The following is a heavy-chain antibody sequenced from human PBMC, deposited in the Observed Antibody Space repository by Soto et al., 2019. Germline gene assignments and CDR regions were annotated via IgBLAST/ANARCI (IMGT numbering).Heavy chain of an antibody. J-gene: IGHJ4*02. V-gene: IGHV1-69*01. Sequence: QAQLVQSGAEVKKPGSSVKVSCKASGGLFSSYPISWVRQVPGQGLEWMGGIIPVLQTAYYTQRFQGRGTSTAADSTNTDYRELNSLRSEDTAIYNIARSGTGYTWLNVFWGQGTLVTVSS. CDR2: IIPVLQTA. CDR1: GGLFSSYP. CDR3: ARSGTGYTWLNVF. D-gene: IGHD3-9*01.